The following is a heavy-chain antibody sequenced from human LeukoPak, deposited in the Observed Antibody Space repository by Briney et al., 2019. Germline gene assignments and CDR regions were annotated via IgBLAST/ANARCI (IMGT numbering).Heavy chain of an antibody. Sequence: EGSLRLSCAASGFTFSSYGMHWVRQAPGKGLEWVAVISYDGSNKCYADSVKGRFTISRDNSKNTLYLQMNSLRAEDTAVYYCAKDQHSSGWPSDYWGQGTLVTVSS. CDR1: GFTFSSYG. J-gene: IGHJ4*02. CDR3: AKDQHSSGWPSDY. V-gene: IGHV3-30*18. D-gene: IGHD6-19*01. CDR2: ISYDGSNK.